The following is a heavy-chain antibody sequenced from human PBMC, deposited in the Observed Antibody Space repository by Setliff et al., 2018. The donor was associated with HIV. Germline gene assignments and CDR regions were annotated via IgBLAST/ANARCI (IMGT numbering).Heavy chain of an antibody. CDR2: IIPVFGTT. D-gene: IGHD3-10*01. CDR3: ATVIYYSSGSYSLDY. Sequence: ASVKVSCKASGGTFSSFAINWVRQAPGQGLEWVGGIIPVFGTTSYGHHFQGRVAITADASTSTAYLDLYSLRSEDTAVYYCATVIYYSSGSYSLDYWGQPTLVTVSS. CDR1: GGTFSSFA. V-gene: IGHV1-69*13. J-gene: IGHJ4*02.